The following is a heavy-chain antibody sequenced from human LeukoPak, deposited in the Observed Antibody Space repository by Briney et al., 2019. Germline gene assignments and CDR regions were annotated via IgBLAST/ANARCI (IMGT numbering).Heavy chain of an antibody. V-gene: IGHV6-1*01. CDR2: TYSRSKSFN. CDR1: GDSVSSNSTT. Sequence: SQTLSLTCALSGDSVSSNSTTWNWIRQSPSRGLEWLGRTYSRSKSFNNYAVTVKSRITINPDTDKNQFSLQLSSVTLEDTAVYYCVRGVSRFDSWGQGTLVTVSS. J-gene: IGHJ4*02. CDR3: VRGVSRFDS.